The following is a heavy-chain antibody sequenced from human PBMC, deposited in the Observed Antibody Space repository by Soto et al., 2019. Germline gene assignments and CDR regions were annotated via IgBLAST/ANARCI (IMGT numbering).Heavy chain of an antibody. CDR3: ARSSFDYSNSYHYYAMDA. D-gene: IGHD4-4*01. J-gene: IGHJ6*02. Sequence: GSLRLSCVVSGFIVSSNYMSWVRQAPGKGLEWVSIIFSGGSTYYADSVKGRFTISRDNSKNTLYLQMDSLRAEDTAVYYCARSSFDYSNSYHYYAMDAWGQGTTVTVSS. CDR1: GFIVSSNY. CDR2: IFSGGST. V-gene: IGHV3-53*01.